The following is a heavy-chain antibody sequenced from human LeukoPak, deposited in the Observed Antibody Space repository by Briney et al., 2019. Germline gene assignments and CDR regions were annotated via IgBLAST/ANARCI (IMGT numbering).Heavy chain of an antibody. CDR1: GGSFSGYY. Sequence: SETLSLTCAVYGGSFSGYYWSWIRQPPGKGLEWIGYIYYTGSTNYNPSLKSRVTISVDTSKNQFSLNLSSVTAADTAVYYCARHGPYLGRLGWFDPWGQGTLVTVSS. D-gene: IGHD1-26*01. CDR3: ARHGPYLGRLGWFDP. CDR2: IYYTGST. J-gene: IGHJ5*02. V-gene: IGHV4-59*08.